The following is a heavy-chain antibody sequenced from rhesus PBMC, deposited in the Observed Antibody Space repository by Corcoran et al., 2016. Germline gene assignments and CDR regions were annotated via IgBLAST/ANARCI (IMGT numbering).Heavy chain of an antibody. D-gene: IGHD3-9*01. Sequence: QVQLQESGPGLVKPSETLSLTCAVSGYSISSGYYWGWIRQPPGKGLEFIGYISGSSGSTYYNPSLKCRVTISKDTSKYQFSLKLSSVTAADTAVYYCAREYYEDDYGYYYPFDYWGQGVLVTVSS. CDR2: ISGSSGST. V-gene: IGHV4-99*02. CDR1: GYSISSGYY. CDR3: AREYYEDDYGYYYPFDY. J-gene: IGHJ4*01.